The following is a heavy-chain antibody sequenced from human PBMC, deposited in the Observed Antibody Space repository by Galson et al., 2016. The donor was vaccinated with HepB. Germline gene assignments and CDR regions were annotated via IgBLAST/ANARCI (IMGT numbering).Heavy chain of an antibody. V-gene: IGHV4-34*01. CDR3: ARARLPPAHLDL. D-gene: IGHD2-2*01. J-gene: IGHJ5*02. Sequence: SETLSLTCAVYDGPLSGYYWTWIRQPPGRGLEWLGEINHVGLTNYNPSLKSRVTISVDTSSTHFSLQLTSVTAADTAFYYCARARLPPAHLDLWGQGTLVTVSS. CDR1: DGPLSGYY. CDR2: INHVGLT.